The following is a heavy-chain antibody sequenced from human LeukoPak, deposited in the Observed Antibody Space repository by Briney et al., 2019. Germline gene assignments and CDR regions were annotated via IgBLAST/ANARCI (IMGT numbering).Heavy chain of an antibody. D-gene: IGHD1-1*01. J-gene: IGHJ5*02. CDR3: ARAHPVYNWNDLRWAWFDP. V-gene: IGHV4-34*01. CDR1: GGSFSGYY. CDR2: INHSGST. Sequence: SETLSLTCAVYGGSFSGYYWSWIRQPPGKGLEWIGEINHSGSTNYNPSLKSRVTISVDTSKNQFSLKLSSVTAADTAVYYCARAHPVYNWNDLRWAWFDPWGQGTLVTVSS.